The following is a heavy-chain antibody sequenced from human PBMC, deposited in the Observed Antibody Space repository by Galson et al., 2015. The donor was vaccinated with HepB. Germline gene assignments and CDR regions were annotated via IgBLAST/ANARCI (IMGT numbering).Heavy chain of an antibody. J-gene: IGHJ6*02. D-gene: IGHD3-9*01. CDR2: ISAYNGNT. CDR1: GYTFTSYG. CDR3: ARDADILTGYPTIYYYYGMDV. Sequence: SVKVSCKASGYTFTSYGISWVRQAPGQGLEWMGWISAYNGNTNYAQKLRGRVTMTTDTSTSTAYMELRSLRSDDTAVYYCARDADILTGYPTIYYYYGMDVWGQGTTVTVSS. V-gene: IGHV1-18*01.